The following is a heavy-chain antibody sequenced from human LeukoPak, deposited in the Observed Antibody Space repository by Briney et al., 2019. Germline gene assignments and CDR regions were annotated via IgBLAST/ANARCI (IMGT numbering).Heavy chain of an antibody. V-gene: IGHV4-59*01. Sequence: PSETLSLTCTVSGGSISSYYWSWIRQPPGKGLEWIGYIYCSGSTNYNPSLKSRVTISVDTSKNQFSLKLSSVTAADTAVYYCARIPGIAAAGHYYYGMDVWGQGTTVTVSS. CDR1: GGSISSYY. CDR2: IYCSGST. J-gene: IGHJ6*02. CDR3: ARIPGIAAAGHYYYGMDV. D-gene: IGHD6-13*01.